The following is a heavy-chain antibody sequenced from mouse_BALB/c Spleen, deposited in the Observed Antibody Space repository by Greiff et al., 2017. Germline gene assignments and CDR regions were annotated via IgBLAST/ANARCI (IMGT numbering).Heavy chain of an antibody. D-gene: IGHD4-1*01. CDR2: IRSKSNNYAT. Sequence: DAGGGLVQPKGSLKLSCAASGFTFNTYAMNWVRQAPGKGLEWVARIRSKSNNYATYYADSVKDRFTISRDDSQSMLYLQMNNLKTEDTAMYYCVSNWGAWFAYWGQGTLVTVSA. V-gene: IGHV10-1*02. J-gene: IGHJ3*01. CDR3: VSNWGAWFAY. CDR1: GFTFNTYA.